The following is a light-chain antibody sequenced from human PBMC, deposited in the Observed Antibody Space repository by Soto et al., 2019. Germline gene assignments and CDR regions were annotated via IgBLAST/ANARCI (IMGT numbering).Light chain of an antibody. CDR1: STDVGGYNY. CDR3: SSYTSSTTFV. V-gene: IGLV2-14*03. J-gene: IGLJ1*01. CDR2: DVS. Sequence: SVLTKPASVTRSPGQSITITYTRTSTDVGGYNYVSWYQQHPGKAPKLMISDVSDRPSGVSNRFSGSKSGNTASLTISGLQAEDEAEYYCSSYTSSTTFVFGTGTKVTVL.